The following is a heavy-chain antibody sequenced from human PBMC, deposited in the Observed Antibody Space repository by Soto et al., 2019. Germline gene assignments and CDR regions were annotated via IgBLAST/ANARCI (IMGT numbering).Heavy chain of an antibody. CDR2: ISAAGDP. CDR1: GFTFRNYD. Sequence: EVQLVESGVGLVQPGGSLRLSCEASGFTFRNYDMHWVRQGTGKGLEWVSGISAAGDPDYADSVEGRFTISRENAQNSFFLQMNILRVGDTAVYYCARTYIDFYGLDVWGQGTTVIVSS. CDR3: ARTYIDFYGLDV. V-gene: IGHV3-13*05. J-gene: IGHJ6*02.